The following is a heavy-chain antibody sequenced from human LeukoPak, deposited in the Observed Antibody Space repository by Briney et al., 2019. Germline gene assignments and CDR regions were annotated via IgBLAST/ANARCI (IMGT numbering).Heavy chain of an antibody. CDR3: ARGSRRHYDGSGYYFGEFDY. CDR2: VYYSGSG. CDR1: DDSIKSHF. J-gene: IGHJ4*02. Sequence: SETLSLTCTVSDDSIKSHFWTWIRQPPGKGLEWIGYVYYSGSGSSNPSLKSRLTMSVDTSKSQFYLNLNSVTTADTAMYYCARGSRRHYDGSGYYFGEFDYWGQGILATVSS. V-gene: IGHV4-59*11. D-gene: IGHD3-22*01.